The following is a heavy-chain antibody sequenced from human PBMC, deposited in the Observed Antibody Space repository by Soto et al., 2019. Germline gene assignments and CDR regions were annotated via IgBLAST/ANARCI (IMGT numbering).Heavy chain of an antibody. CDR1: GGSISSYY. CDR3: ARDRPHYYGMDV. J-gene: IGHJ6*02. V-gene: IGHV4-59*12. CDR2: IYYSGST. Sequence: SETLSLTCTVSGGSISSYYWSWIRQHPGKGLEWIGYIYYSGSTNYNPSLKSRVTISVDTSKNQFSLKLSSVTAADTAVYYCARDRPHYYGMDVWGQGTTVTVSS.